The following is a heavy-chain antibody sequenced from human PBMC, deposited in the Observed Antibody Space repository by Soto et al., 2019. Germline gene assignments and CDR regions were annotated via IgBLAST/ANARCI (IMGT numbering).Heavy chain of an antibody. CDR1: GGTFSSYA. J-gene: IGHJ3*02. CDR3: ARDLSPTYYYDSSGYGAFDI. D-gene: IGHD3-22*01. CDR2: IIPIFGTA. Sequence: EASVKVSCKASGGTFSSYAISWVRQAPGQGLEWMGGIIPIFGTANYAQKFQGRVTITADESTSTAYMELSSLRSEDTAVYYCARDLSPTYYYDSSGYGAFDIWGQGTMVTVSS. V-gene: IGHV1-69*13.